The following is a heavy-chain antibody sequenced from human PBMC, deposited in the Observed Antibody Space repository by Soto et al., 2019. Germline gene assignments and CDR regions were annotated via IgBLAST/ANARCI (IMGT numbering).Heavy chain of an antibody. D-gene: IGHD4-17*01. CDR2: IDPSDSYT. V-gene: IGHV5-10-1*01. Sequence: PGESLNISCKGSGYSFTSYWISWVRQMPGKGLEWMGRIDPSDSYTNYSPSFQGHVTITADKSISTAYLQWSSLKAWDTAMYYCATLPITVTNTGYYYYGMDVWGQGTTVTVYS. CDR1: GYSFTSYW. J-gene: IGHJ6*02. CDR3: ATLPITVTNTGYYYYGMDV.